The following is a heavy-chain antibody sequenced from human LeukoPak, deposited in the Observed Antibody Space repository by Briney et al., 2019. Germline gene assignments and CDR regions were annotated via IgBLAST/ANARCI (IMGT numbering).Heavy chain of an antibody. V-gene: IGHV3-11*01. D-gene: IGHD6-6*01. CDR2: ISSSGSTI. CDR3: ARDAPPSIAARLGLWFDP. Sequence: PGGSLRLSCAASGFTFSDYYMSWIRQAPGKGLEWVSYISSSGSTIYYADSVKGRFTISRDNAKNSLYLQMNSLRAEDTAVYYCARDAPPSIAARLGLWFDPWGQGTLVTVSS. CDR1: GFTFSDYY. J-gene: IGHJ5*02.